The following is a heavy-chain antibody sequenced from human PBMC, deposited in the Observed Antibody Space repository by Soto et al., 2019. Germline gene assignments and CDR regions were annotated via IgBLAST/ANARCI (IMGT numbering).Heavy chain of an antibody. V-gene: IGHV1-69*06. J-gene: IGHJ6*02. Sequence: SVKVSCKASGGTSSSYAISWVRQAPGQGLEWMGGIIPIFGTTNYAQKFQGRVTITADKSTSTAYMEQSSLRFEDTAVYYCASGSMTTVTQKTYHYGLDVWGQGTTVTVSS. CDR2: IIPIFGTT. D-gene: IGHD4-17*01. CDR3: ASGSMTTVTQKTYHYGLDV. CDR1: GGTSSSYA.